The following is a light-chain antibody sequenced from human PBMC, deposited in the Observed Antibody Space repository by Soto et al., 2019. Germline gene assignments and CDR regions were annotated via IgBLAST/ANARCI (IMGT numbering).Light chain of an antibody. CDR1: QSVSSNY. CDR3: QQYGSSPRT. Sequence: EIVLTQSPGTLSLSPGERATLSCRASQSVSSNYLAWYQQKPGQAPRFLIYGASSRATGIPDRVSGSGSGTDFTLTISRLEPEDFAVYYCQQYGSSPRTFGEGTKVEIK. V-gene: IGKV3-20*01. CDR2: GAS. J-gene: IGKJ1*01.